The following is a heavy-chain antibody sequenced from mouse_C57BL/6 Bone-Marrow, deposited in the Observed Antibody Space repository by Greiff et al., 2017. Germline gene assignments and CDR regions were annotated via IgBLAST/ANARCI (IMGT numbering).Heavy chain of an antibody. J-gene: IGHJ1*03. V-gene: IGHV1-69*01. CDR2: IDPSNSYT. CDR1: GYTFTSYW. CDR3: ARYGSRIYWSCDV. Sequence: QVQLQQPGAELVMPGASVKLSCKASGYTFTSYWMHWVKQRPGQGLEWIGEIDPSNSYTNYNQKFKGKSTLTVDKSSSTAYMQLSSLTSEDSAVYYCARYGSRIYWSCDVCGTGTTVTVSS. D-gene: IGHD1-1*01.